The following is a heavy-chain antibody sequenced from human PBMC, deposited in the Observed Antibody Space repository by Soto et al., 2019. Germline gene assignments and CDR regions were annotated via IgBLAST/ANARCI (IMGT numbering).Heavy chain of an antibody. CDR2: INAGNGNT. CDR1: GYTFTSYA. Sequence: ASVKVSCKASGYTFTSYAMHWVRQAPGQRLEWMGWINAGNGNTKYSQKFQGRVTMTTDTSTSTAYMELRSLRSDDTAVYYCARDSPPIASWGQGTLVTVSS. V-gene: IGHV1-3*01. CDR3: ARDSPPIAS. D-gene: IGHD3-3*02. J-gene: IGHJ5*02.